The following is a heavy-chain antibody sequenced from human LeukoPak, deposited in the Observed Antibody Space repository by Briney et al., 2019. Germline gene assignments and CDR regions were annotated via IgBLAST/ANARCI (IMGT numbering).Heavy chain of an antibody. CDR1: GGSFSGYY. CDR3: ARAVGSGSFQTYYYYMDV. D-gene: IGHD3-10*01. V-gene: IGHV4-59*10. J-gene: IGHJ6*03. Sequence: SETLSLTCAVYGGSFSGYYWSWIRQPAGKGLERIGRIYTSGSTDYNPSLKSRVTMSVDTSKNQFSLKLSSVTAADTAVYYCARAVGSGSFQTYYYYMDVWGKGTTVTISS. CDR2: IYTSGST.